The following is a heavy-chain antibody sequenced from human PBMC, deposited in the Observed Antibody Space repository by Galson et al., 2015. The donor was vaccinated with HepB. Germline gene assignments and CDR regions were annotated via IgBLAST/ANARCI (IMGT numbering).Heavy chain of an antibody. V-gene: IGHV1-69*04. Sequence: SVKVSCKASGGTFSSYAISWVRQAPGQGLEWMGRIIPILGIANYAQKFQGRVTITADKSTSTAYMELSSLRSEDTAVYYCATGLDTAAMWGFDYWGQGTLVTVSS. CDR2: IIPILGIA. J-gene: IGHJ4*02. CDR1: GGTFSSYA. D-gene: IGHD2-2*01. CDR3: ATGLDTAAMWGFDY.